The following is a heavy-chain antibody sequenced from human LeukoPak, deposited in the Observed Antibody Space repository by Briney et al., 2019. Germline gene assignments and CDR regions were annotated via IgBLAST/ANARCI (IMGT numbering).Heavy chain of an antibody. CDR3: GSSYTSSWPEIDY. Sequence: PGGSLRLSCAASGFTFISYSMSWVRQAPGKGLEWVSSISSSSTYIYQADSVKGRFTISRDNAKNSLYLQMNSLRAEDTAVYYCGSSYTSSWPEIDYWGQGTLVTVSS. J-gene: IGHJ4*02. V-gene: IGHV3-21*01. D-gene: IGHD6-13*01. CDR1: GFTFISYS. CDR2: ISSSSTYI.